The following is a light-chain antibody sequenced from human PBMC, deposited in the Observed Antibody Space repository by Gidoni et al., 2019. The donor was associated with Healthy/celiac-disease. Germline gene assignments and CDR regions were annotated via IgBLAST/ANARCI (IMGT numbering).Light chain of an antibody. CDR2: GAS. V-gene: IGKV3-15*01. CDR3: QQYNNWPFT. Sequence: EIVMTQSPATPSVSPGERATLSCRASQSVSSNLAWYQQKPGQAPRLLIDGASTRATGIPARFSGSGSGTEFTLTISSLQSEDFAVYYCQQYNNWPFTFGPGTKVDIK. CDR1: QSVSSN. J-gene: IGKJ3*01.